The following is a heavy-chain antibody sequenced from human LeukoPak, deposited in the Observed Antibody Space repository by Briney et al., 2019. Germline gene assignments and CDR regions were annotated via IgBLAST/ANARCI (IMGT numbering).Heavy chain of an antibody. D-gene: IGHD3-10*01. CDR1: GGSIRTSEDH. CDR3: AREPTQPLRFGEFHPFDN. J-gene: IGHJ4*02. V-gene: IGHV4-31*03. CDR2: TSYSGYP. Sequence: SETLSLTCTVSGGSIRTSEDHWTWIRQLPGKGLEWIGYTSYSGYPDSNPSLKSRVTISLDTSKNQFSLSLTSVTAADTAVYYCAREPTQPLRFGEFHPFDNWGQGTLVTVSS.